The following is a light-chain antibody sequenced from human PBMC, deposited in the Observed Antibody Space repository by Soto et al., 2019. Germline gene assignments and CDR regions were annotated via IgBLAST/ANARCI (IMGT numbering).Light chain of an antibody. V-gene: IGKV1-39*01. CDR1: QSIRSY. Sequence: DIPMTQSPSSLSASVGDRVTITCRTSQSIRSYLTWYQQKPGKAPKLLIYAASSLQGGVPSRFSGSVSGTEFTLTVTGLQSEDFATYYCQQNFSPPYTFGQGTKVEVK. J-gene: IGKJ2*01. CDR2: AAS. CDR3: QQNFSPPYT.